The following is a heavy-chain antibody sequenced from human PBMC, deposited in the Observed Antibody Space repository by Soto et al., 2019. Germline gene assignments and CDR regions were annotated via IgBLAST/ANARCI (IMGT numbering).Heavy chain of an antibody. CDR1: GFSFTNYW. CDR3: ATLYDSSGSDV. V-gene: IGHV5-10-1*01. CDR2: IDPSNSHV. Sequence: GESLKISCEGSGFSFTNYWISWVRQMPGKGLEWMGRIDPSNSHVTYSPSFQGHVTISVDKSIGTAYLQWSNLKASDTAMYFCATLYDSSGSDVWGQGTVVTVSS. J-gene: IGHJ4*02. D-gene: IGHD3-22*01.